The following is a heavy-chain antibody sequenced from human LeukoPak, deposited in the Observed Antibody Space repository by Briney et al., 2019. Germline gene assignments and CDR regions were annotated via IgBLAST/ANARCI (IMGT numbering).Heavy chain of an antibody. D-gene: IGHD3-10*01. CDR2: IYYSGNT. Sequence: PSETLSLTCTVSGGSISSYYWSWLPQPPGKGLEWIGYIYYSGNTNYNPSLKSRVTISVDTSKNQFSLKLNSVTAADTAVYYCARDRITMVRGALRYYGMDVWGQGTTVTVSS. V-gene: IGHV4-59*01. CDR3: ARDRITMVRGALRYYGMDV. CDR1: GGSISSYY. J-gene: IGHJ6*02.